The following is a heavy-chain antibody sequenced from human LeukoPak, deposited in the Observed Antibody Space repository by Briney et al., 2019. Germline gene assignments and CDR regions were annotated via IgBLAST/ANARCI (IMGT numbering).Heavy chain of an antibody. CDR2: VYHYGSP. CDR3: SRESGPFCPFGF. J-gene: IGHJ4*02. V-gene: IGHV4-39*07. Sequence: SETLSLTCTVSGGSITTNNFYWGWIRQPPGKGLEWIGSVYHYGSPYDNPSVKSRVTMSLDKSSNQLSLHLTSVTAADTATFYFSRESGPFCPFGFWGQGTLVMVSS. D-gene: IGHD1-26*01. CDR1: GGSITTNNFY.